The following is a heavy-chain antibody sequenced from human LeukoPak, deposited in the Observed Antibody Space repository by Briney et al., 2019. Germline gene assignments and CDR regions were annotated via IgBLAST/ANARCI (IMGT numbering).Heavy chain of an antibody. CDR3: AKDRLPRSGSLSFDY. D-gene: IGHD3-10*01. V-gene: IGHV3-9*01. CDR1: GFTFSSYA. J-gene: IGHJ4*02. CDR2: ISWNSGSI. Sequence: PGGSLRLSCAASGFTFSSYAMSWVRQTPGKGLEWVSGISWNSGSIGYADSVKGRFTISRDNAKNSLYLQMNSLRAEDTALYYCAKDRLPRSGSLSFDYWGQGTLVTVSS.